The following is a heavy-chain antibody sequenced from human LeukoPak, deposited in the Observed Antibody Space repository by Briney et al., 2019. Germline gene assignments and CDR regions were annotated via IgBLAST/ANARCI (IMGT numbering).Heavy chain of an antibody. CDR2: IYYTGST. J-gene: IGHJ4*02. V-gene: IGHV4-59*01. D-gene: IGHD4-17*01. Sequence: SETLSLTCTVSGGSISSYYWSWIRLPPGKGLEWIGYIYYTGSTNYNPSLKSRVTISVDTSKNQFSLKLSSVTAADTAVYYCARDGRVDYGDYTFDYWGQGTLVTVSS. CDR3: ARDGRVDYGDYTFDY. CDR1: GGSISSYY.